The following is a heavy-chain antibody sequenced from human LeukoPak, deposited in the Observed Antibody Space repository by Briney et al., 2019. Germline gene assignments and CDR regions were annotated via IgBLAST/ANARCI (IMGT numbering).Heavy chain of an antibody. V-gene: IGHV1-2*06. Sequence: GASVKVSCRASGYTFTGYYMHWVRQAPGQGLEWMGRINPNSGGTNYAQKFQGRVTMTRDTSISTAYMELSRLRSDDTAVYYCARVHRYYSGSYASAFDIWGQGTMVTVSS. CDR2: INPNSGGT. CDR3: ARVHRYYSGSYASAFDI. J-gene: IGHJ3*02. D-gene: IGHD1-26*01. CDR1: GYTFTGYY.